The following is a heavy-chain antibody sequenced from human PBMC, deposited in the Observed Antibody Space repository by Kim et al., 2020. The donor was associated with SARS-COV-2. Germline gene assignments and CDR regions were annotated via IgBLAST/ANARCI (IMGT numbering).Heavy chain of an antibody. Sequence: GGSLRLSCAASGFTFSTYSMNWVRQAPGKGLEWVSSISSSSNYIYYADSVKGRFTISRDNSKNSLSLQMNTLRAEDTAVYHCARGVTIFGLLESYYYYY. V-gene: IGHV3-21*01. CDR3: ARGVTIFGLLESYYYYY. CDR1: GFTFSTYS. D-gene: IGHD3-3*01. CDR2: ISSSSNYI. J-gene: IGHJ6*03.